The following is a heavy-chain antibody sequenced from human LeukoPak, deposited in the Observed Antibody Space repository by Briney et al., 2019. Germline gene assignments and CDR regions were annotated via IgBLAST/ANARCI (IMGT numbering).Heavy chain of an antibody. CDR1: GGSFSGYY. Sequence: SETLSLTCAVYGGSFSGYYWSWIRQPPGKGLEWIGEINHSGSTNYNPSLKSRVTISVDTSKNQFSLKLSSVTAADTAVYYCARGPSSDYWGQGTLVTISS. CDR2: INHSGST. CDR3: ARGPSSDY. J-gene: IGHJ4*02. V-gene: IGHV4-34*01.